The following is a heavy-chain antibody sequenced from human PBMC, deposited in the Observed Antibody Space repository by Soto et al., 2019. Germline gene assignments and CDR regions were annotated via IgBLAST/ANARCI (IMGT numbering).Heavy chain of an antibody. V-gene: IGHV3-66*01. CDR2: IQSGGST. D-gene: IGHD2-15*01. CDR1: GFTFSTYA. Sequence: GGSLRLSCAASGFTFSTYAMTWVRQAPGKGLEWVSVIQSGGSTYYADSVKGRFSISRDNSKNTLYLQMNSLRAEDTAVYYCARGAPSCYCPDYWGQGTLVTVSS. J-gene: IGHJ4*02. CDR3: ARGAPSCYCPDY.